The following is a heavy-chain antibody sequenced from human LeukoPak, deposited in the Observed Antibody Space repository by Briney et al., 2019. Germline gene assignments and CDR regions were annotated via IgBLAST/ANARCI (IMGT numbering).Heavy chain of an antibody. CDR3: AREIPMVRGVITGYFDY. CDR1: GGSFSGYY. Sequence: SETLSLTCAVYGGSFSGYYWSWIRQPPGKGLEWIGYIYHSGSTYYNPSLKSRVTISVDRSKNQFSLKLSSVTAADTAVYYCAREIPMVRGVITGYFDYWGQGTLVTVSS. J-gene: IGHJ4*02. CDR2: IYHSGST. V-gene: IGHV4-34*01. D-gene: IGHD3-10*01.